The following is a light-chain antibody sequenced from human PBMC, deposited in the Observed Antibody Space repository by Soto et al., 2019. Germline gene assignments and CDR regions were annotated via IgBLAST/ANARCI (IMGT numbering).Light chain of an antibody. CDR1: SANIGSNY. CDR2: RNN. V-gene: IGLV1-47*01. J-gene: IGLJ2*01. Sequence: QSVLTQPPSASGTPGQRVTISCSGSSANIGSNYVYWYQQLPGTAPKLLIYRNNKRPSGVPERFSGSKSGTSASLAISGLRSEDEADYYCAAWDDSLSVVFGGGTKLTVL. CDR3: AAWDDSLSVV.